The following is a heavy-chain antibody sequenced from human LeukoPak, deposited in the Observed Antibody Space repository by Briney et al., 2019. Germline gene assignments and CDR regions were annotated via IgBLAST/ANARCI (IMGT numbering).Heavy chain of an antibody. CDR3: ARLDTALDY. CDR2: IYYTGST. CDR1: GGALSSGDYY. Sequence: SETLSLTCTVSGGALSSGDYYWNWIRQYPGKGLEWIGYIYYTGSTSYSPSLKSRVSISRDTSKNQFSLNLHSVTAAHTAVYYCARLDTALDYWGQGTLVTVSS. J-gene: IGHJ4*02. V-gene: IGHV4-31*03. D-gene: IGHD5-18*01.